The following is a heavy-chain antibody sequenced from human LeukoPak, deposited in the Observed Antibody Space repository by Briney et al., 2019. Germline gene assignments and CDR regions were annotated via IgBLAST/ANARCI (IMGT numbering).Heavy chain of an antibody. D-gene: IGHD3-10*01. CDR3: AKDRYYYGLGYYFDY. CDR1: GFTFSDYA. CDR2: IIASGRDT. V-gene: IGHV3-23*01. J-gene: IGHJ4*02. Sequence: TGGSLRLSCAAPGFTFSDYATNWVRQAPGKGLEWVSGIIASGRDTHYADSVKGRFTISRDTSKNTLYLQMNSLRAEDTAVYYCAKDRYYYGLGYYFDYWGQGALVTVSS.